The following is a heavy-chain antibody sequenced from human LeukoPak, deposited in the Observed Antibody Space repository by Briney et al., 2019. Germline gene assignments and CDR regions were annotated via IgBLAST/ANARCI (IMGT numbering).Heavy chain of an antibody. Sequence: PSETLSLTCAVYGGSFSGYYWSWIRQPPGKGLEWIGEINHSGSTNYNPSLKSRVTISVDTSKNQFSLKLSSVTAADTAVYYCARGYIFLLVTNWFDPWGQGTLVTVSS. V-gene: IGHV4-34*01. D-gene: IGHD3-9*01. CDR3: ARGYIFLLVTNWFDP. CDR1: GGSFSGYY. CDR2: INHSGST. J-gene: IGHJ5*02.